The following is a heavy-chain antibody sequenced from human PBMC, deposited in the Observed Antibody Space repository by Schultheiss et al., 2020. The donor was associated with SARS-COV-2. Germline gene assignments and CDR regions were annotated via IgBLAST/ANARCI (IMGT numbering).Heavy chain of an antibody. CDR3: AKDIGSSSWRSNFDY. D-gene: IGHD6-13*01. J-gene: IGHJ4*02. CDR2: ISYDGSNK. CDR1: GFTFSSYA. Sequence: GGSLRLSCAASGFTFSSYAMHWVRQAPGKGLEWVAVISYDGSNKYYADSMKGRFTISRDNSKNTLYLQMNSLRAEDTAVYYCAKDIGSSSWRSNFDYWGQGTLVTVSS. V-gene: IGHV3-30*01.